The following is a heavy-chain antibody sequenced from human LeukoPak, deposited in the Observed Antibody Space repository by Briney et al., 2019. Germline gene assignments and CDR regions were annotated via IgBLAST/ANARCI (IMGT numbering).Heavy chain of an antibody. J-gene: IGHJ4*02. CDR3: ARGGIQLPDY. V-gene: IGHV4-61*01. Sequence: SETLSLTCTVSGGSLSSGSYYWSWIRQSPRKGLGWLGCTYYRGGSNYNPSLKSRVTISLDTSRNQFFLRLTSVTAADTAGYYCARGGIQLPDYGGQGTLVSVSS. D-gene: IGHD5-18*01. CDR1: GGSLSSGSYY. CDR2: TYYRGGS.